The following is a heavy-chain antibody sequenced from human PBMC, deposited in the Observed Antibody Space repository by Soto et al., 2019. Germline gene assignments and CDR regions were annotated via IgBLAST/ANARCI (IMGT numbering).Heavy chain of an antibody. CDR3: ARADYDFWSGYYSSSSRQQLAFFDY. D-gene: IGHD3-3*01. Sequence: EVQLVESGGGLVQPGGSLRLSCAASGFTFSSYWMSWVRQAPGKGLEWVANIKQDGSEKYYVDSVKGRFTISRDNAKNSLYLQMNSLRAEDTAVYYCARADYDFWSGYYSSSSRQQLAFFDYWGQGTLVTVSS. V-gene: IGHV3-7*01. J-gene: IGHJ4*02. CDR1: GFTFSSYW. CDR2: IKQDGSEK.